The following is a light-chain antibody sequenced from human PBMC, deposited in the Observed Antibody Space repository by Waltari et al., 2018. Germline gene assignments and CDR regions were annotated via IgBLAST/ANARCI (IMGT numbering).Light chain of an antibody. CDR3: TSYASTSTWV. J-gene: IGLJ2*01. CDR1: SSDVGCYNH. CDR2: AVS. V-gene: IGLV2-23*02. Sequence: QSALTQPASVSGSPGQSITISCTGTSSDVGCYNHVSWYQQHPGKAPKLMIYAVSKRPSGVSNRFSGSKSGNTASLTISGLQPEDEADYFCTSYASTSTWVFGGGTKLTVL.